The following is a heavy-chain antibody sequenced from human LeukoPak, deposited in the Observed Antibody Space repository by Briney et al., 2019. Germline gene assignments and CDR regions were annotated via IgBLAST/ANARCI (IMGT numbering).Heavy chain of an antibody. J-gene: IGHJ4*02. D-gene: IGHD2-2*01. CDR3: ASAGFCSTTTCYNPFDY. Sequence: GGSLRLSCAASGFTFSNYAMTWVRQAPGKGLEWVSGMTDTGFATFYADSVRGRFTISRDNSRNTLYLQMDSLRAEDTAVYYCASAGFCSTTTCYNPFDYWGQGTRVTVSS. V-gene: IGHV3-23*01. CDR1: GFTFSNYA. CDR2: MTDTGFAT.